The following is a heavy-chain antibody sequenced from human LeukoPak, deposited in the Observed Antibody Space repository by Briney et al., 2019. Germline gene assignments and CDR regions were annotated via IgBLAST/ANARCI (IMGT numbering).Heavy chain of an antibody. CDR1: GFTFSSYG. J-gene: IGHJ4*02. CDR3: TTNYYDSSGSLRDY. CDR2: IKSKTDGGTT. V-gene: IGHV3-15*01. Sequence: PGGSLRLSCAASGFTFSSYGMHWVRQAPGKGLEWVGRIKSKTDGGTTNYAAPVKGRFTISRDDSKNTLYLQMNSLKTEDTAVYYCTTNYYDSSGSLRDYWGQGTLVTVSS. D-gene: IGHD3-22*01.